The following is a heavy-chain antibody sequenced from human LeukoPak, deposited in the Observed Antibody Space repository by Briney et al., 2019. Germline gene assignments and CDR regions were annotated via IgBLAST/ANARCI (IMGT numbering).Heavy chain of an antibody. J-gene: IGHJ5*02. CDR2: VRNDGSNE. CDR3: AKESDSGYHSEGPKT. Sequence: SGGSLRLSCTASGFVLSDYGMHGVRQAPGKGLEWVAFVRNDGSNEYYVGSVKGRFTISRDKSKNTLYLQMNSLRAEDTAVYSCAKESDSGYHSEGPKTWGLGTLVTVSS. CDR1: GFVLSDYG. V-gene: IGHV3-30*02. D-gene: IGHD5-12*01.